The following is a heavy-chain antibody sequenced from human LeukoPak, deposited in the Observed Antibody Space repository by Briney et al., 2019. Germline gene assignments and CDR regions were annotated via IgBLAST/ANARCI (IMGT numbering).Heavy chain of an antibody. J-gene: IGHJ4*02. CDR1: GYTFTTCD. D-gene: IGHD6-19*01. CDR2: MNPNSGNT. V-gene: IGHV1-8*01. Sequence: ASVEVSCKASGYTFTTCDINWVRQATGQGLEWLGWMNPNSGNTGYAQSFQGRVTMTRDTSISTAYMELSNLRSEDTAIYYCTRGSSGRRDYWGQGTLATVSS. CDR3: TRGSSGRRDY.